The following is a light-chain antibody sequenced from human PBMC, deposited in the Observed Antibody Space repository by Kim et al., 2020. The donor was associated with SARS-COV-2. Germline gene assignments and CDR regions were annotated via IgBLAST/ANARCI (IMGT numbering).Light chain of an antibody. Sequence: SVSPGERATLSCRASQSVSSNLAWYQQKPGHAPRLLIYGASTRAAGIPARFSGSGSGTEFTLTISSLQSEDFAVYYCQQYNNWPYTFGQGTKLEI. CDR1: QSVSSN. J-gene: IGKJ2*01. CDR2: GAS. V-gene: IGKV3-15*01. CDR3: QQYNNWPYT.